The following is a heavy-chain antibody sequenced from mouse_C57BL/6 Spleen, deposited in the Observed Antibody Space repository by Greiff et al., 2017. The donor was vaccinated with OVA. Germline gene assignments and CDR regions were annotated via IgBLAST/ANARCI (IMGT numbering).Heavy chain of an antibody. CDR2: IDPETGGT. CDR1: GYTFTDYE. V-gene: IGHV1-15*01. Sequence: VQRVESGAELVRPGASVTLSCKASGYTFTDYEMHWVKQTPVHGLEWIGAIDPETGGTAYNQKFKGKAILTADKSSSTAYMELRSLTSEDSAVYYCTSSLFYYGNSYFDYWGQGTTLTVSS. J-gene: IGHJ2*01. D-gene: IGHD2-1*01. CDR3: TSSLFYYGNSYFDY.